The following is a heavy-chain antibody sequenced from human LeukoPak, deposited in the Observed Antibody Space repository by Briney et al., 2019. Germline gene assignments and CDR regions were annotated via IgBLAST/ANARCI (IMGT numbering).Heavy chain of an antibody. V-gene: IGHV3-48*03. CDR3: ARDHTGSDAFDI. J-gene: IGHJ3*02. CDR1: GFTFSSYE. CDR2: ISSSGSTI. Sequence: SGGSLRLSCAASGFTFSSYEMSWVRQAPGKGLEWVSYISSSGSTIYYADSVKGRFTIPRDNAKNSLYLQMNSLRAEDTAVYYCARDHTGSDAFDIWGQGTMVTVSS. D-gene: IGHD1-1*01.